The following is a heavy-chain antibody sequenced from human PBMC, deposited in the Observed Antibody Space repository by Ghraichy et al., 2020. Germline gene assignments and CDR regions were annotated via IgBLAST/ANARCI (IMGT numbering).Heavy chain of an antibody. D-gene: IGHD2-2*02. V-gene: IGHV3-23*01. J-gene: IGHJ6*02. Sequence: GGSLRLSCAASGFTFSSYAMSWVRQAPGKGLEWVSAISGSGGSTYYADSVKGRFTISRDNSKNTLYLQMNSLRAEDTAVYYCAKDMCSSTSCYTLPAPYYYYGMDVWGQGTTVTVSS. CDR2: ISGSGGST. CDR3: AKDMCSSTSCYTLPAPYYYYGMDV. CDR1: GFTFSSYA.